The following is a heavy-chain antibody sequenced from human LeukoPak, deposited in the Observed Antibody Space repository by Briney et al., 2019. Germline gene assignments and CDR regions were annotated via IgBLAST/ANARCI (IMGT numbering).Heavy chain of an antibody. CDR1: GFTFSSYA. V-gene: IGHV3-23*01. Sequence: GASLRLSCAASGFTFSSYAMSWVRQAPGNGLEWVSAISGSGGSTYYADSVKGRFTISRDNSKNTLYLQMNSLRAEDTAVYYCAKGGYYDFWSGPQRWFDPWGQGTLVTVSS. CDR3: AKGGYYDFWSGPQRWFDP. D-gene: IGHD3-3*01. CDR2: ISGSGGST. J-gene: IGHJ5*02.